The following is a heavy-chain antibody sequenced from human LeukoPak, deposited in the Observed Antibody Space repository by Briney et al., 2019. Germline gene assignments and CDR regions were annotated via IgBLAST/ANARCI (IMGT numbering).Heavy chain of an antibody. CDR1: GFTFSSYW. D-gene: IGHD6-19*01. J-gene: IGHJ3*02. CDR2: IKQDGSEK. CDR3: ARDIRQDSGYSSGWFDDAFDI. V-gene: IGHV3-7*01. Sequence: PGGSLRLSCAASGFTFSSYWMSWVRQAPGKGLEWVANIKQDGSEKYYVDSVKGRFTISRDNAMNSLYLQMNSLRAEDTAVYYCARDIRQDSGYSSGWFDDAFDIWGQGTMVTVSS.